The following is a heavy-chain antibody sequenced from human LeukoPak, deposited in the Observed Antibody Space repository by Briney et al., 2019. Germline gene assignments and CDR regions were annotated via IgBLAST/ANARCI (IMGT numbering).Heavy chain of an antibody. CDR3: ARESYSSSYRGAFDI. V-gene: IGHV4-38-2*02. CDR1: GYSISSGYY. Sequence: SETLSLTCAVSGYSISSGYYWGWIRQPPGKGLEWIGSIYHSGSTYYNPSLKSRVTISVDTSKNQFSLKLSSVTAADTAVYYCARESYSSSYRGAFDIWGQGTMVTVSS. D-gene: IGHD6-6*01. J-gene: IGHJ3*02. CDR2: IYHSGST.